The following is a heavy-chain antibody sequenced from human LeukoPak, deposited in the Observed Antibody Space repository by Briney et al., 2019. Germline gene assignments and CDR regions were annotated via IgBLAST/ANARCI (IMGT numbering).Heavy chain of an antibody. CDR3: ARAPGGYGSGSRGAFDI. CDR2: IYYRGNT. J-gene: IGHJ3*02. V-gene: IGHV4-59*01. CDR1: GGSISSYY. Sequence: SQTLSLTCTVTGGSISSYYWSWIRQPPGKGLEWIGYIYYRGNTNYNPSLKSRVTISVHTSKNQFSLNLSSVTAADTAVYYCARAPGGYGSGSRGAFDIWGQGTMVTVSS. D-gene: IGHD3-10*01.